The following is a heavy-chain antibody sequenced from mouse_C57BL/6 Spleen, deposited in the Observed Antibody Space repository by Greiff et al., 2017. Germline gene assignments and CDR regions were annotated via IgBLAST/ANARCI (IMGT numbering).Heavy chain of an antibody. CDR2: INPYNGGT. J-gene: IGHJ4*01. Sequence: EVHLVESGPVLVKPGASVKMSCKASGYTFTDYYMNWVKQSHGKSLEWIGVINPYNGGTSYNQKFKGKATLTVDKSSSTAYMELNSLTSEDSAVYYCAKGSLDDWGQGTSVTVSS. V-gene: IGHV1-19*01. CDR3: AKGSLDD. CDR1: GYTFTDYY.